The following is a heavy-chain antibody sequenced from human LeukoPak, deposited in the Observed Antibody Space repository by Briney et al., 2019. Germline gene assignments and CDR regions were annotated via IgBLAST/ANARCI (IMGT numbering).Heavy chain of an antibody. CDR3: MKVVVDYYGSSGSGAFHI. CDR2: ISSSGGST. Sequence: PGGSLRLSCAASGFTFSSYAMSWVRQAPGKGLEWVSAISSSGGSTYYANSVKGRFTISRDNSKNTLYLQMNSLRAEDTAVYYCMKVVVDYYGSSGSGAFHIWGQGTMVTVSS. J-gene: IGHJ3*02. CDR1: GFTFSSYA. D-gene: IGHD3-22*01. V-gene: IGHV3-23*01.